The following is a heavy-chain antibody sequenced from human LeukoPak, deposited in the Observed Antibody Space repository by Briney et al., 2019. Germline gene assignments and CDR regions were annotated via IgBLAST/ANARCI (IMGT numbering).Heavy chain of an antibody. Sequence: GGSLRLSCAASGFTFSNYGMHWVRQAPGKGLEWVAVIWYDGSNKYYADSVKGRFTISRDNSKNTLYLQMNSLRAEDTAVYYCARDWVYKIDYWGRGTLATVSS. V-gene: IGHV3-33*01. CDR3: ARDWVYKIDY. CDR2: IWYDGSNK. J-gene: IGHJ4*02. D-gene: IGHD5-24*01. CDR1: GFTFSNYG.